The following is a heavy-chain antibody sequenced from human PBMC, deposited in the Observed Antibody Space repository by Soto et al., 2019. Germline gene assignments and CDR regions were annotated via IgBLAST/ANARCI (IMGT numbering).Heavy chain of an antibody. J-gene: IGHJ6*02. V-gene: IGHV3-49*03. CDR3: SRDRGAPGYSSSRYGRNYYYGMDV. CDR2: IRSKAYGGTT. CDR1: GFTFGDYA. D-gene: IGHD6-13*01. Sequence: PGGSLRLSCTASGFTFGDYAMSWFRQAPGKGLEWVGFIRSKAYGGTTENAASVQGRFTISRDDSKSIAYLQMNSLKTEDTAVYYCSRDRGAPGYSSSRYGRNYYYGMDVWGQGTTVTVSS.